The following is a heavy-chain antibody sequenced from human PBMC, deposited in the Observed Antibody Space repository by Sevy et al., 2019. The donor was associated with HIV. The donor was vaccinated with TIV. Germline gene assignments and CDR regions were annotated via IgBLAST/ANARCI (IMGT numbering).Heavy chain of an antibody. CDR2: IYISGST. Sequence: SETLSLTCTVSGGSISSYYWSWIRQPAGKGLEWIGRIYISGSTNYNFSLRSRVAMSVDTSKNQFSLNLSSATAADTAVYYCARTLMFPIRNFRNIQFDYWGQGILVTVSS. CDR1: GGSISSYY. D-gene: IGHD2-2*02. CDR3: ARTLMFPIRNFRNIQFDY. V-gene: IGHV4-4*07. J-gene: IGHJ4*02.